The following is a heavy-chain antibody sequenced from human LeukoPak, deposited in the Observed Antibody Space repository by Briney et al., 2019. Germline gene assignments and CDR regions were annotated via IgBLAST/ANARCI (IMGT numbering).Heavy chain of an antibody. V-gene: IGHV3-74*01. CDR2: INSDGYST. J-gene: IGHJ4*02. CDR3: ANGRNRVLTPDFDY. CDR1: GFTFSRYW. Sequence: GGSLRLSCAASGFTFSRYWMHWVRQAPGKGLVWVSRINSDGYSTTYADSVKGRFTISRDNAKNTLYLQMDSLRAEDTAVYYCANGRNRVLTPDFDYWGQRTLVTVSS. D-gene: IGHD4/OR15-4a*01.